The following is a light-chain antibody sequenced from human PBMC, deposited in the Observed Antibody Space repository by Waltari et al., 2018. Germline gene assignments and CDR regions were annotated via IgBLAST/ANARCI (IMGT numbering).Light chain of an antibody. CDR3: QQYNSYPLT. V-gene: IGKV1-5*01. CDR2: DTS. CDR1: QSIIRY. J-gene: IGKJ4*01. Sequence: DIQMTQSPSTLSASVGDRVTVTCRASQSIIRYLAWYQQKPGKAHKVLIHDTSNLESGVPSRFSGSGFGTEFTLTITSLQPDDLGTYYCQQYNSYPLTYGGGTKVEIK.